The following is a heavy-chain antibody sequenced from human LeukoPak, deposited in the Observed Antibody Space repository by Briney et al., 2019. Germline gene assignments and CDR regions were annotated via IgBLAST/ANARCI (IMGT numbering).Heavy chain of an antibody. V-gene: IGHV4-4*07. CDR3: ARYPKGTNSFDP. D-gene: IGHD1-7*01. CDR1: VGSINSYY. Sequence: SETLSLTCTVSVGSINSYYWSWIRQSAGEGLEWIGRIDPSGSTNYNPSLRSRVTISLDRSKNQFSLKVTSVTAADTGVYYCARYPKGTNSFDPCGQGTLITVSS. J-gene: IGHJ5*02. CDR2: IDPSGST.